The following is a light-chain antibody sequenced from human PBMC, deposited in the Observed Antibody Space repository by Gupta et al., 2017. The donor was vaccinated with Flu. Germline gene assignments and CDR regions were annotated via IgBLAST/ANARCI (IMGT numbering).Light chain of an antibody. V-gene: IGKV1-5*03. J-gene: IGKJ5*01. CDR2: MSS. CDR3: QQYSSYPIT. CDR1: QSISSW. Sequence: DIQMTQSPSTLSASVGGRVTITCRASQSISSWLAWYQLKPGKAPKLLIYMSSSLHSGVPSRFSGSGSGTEFTLSVSSLQPEDFATYFCQQYSSYPITFGQGTPLEI.